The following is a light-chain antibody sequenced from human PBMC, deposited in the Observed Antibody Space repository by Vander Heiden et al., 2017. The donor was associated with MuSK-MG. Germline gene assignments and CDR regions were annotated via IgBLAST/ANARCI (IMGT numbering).Light chain of an antibody. CDR2: SAS. CDR3: QQTYCTPGT. Sequence: DILMTQSPSSLSASVGDRVTISCRASESVSDYLHWYQKRQGTDPKLLVFSASNLQSGGPSRFSGSGAGKDFTLTINNLQPEDVATYYCQQTYCTPGTFGQGTKLEIK. J-gene: IGKJ2*02. V-gene: IGKV1-39*01. CDR1: ESVSDY.